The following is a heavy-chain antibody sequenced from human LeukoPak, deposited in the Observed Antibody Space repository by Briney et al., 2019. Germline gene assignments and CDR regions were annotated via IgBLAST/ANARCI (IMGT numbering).Heavy chain of an antibody. CDR2: INPNSGGT. D-gene: IGHD2-2*01. J-gene: IGHJ3*02. V-gene: IGHV1-2*02. Sequence: ASVKVSCKASGYTFIGYYMHWVRQAPGQGLEWMGWINPNSGGTNYARKFQGRVTMTRDTSISTAYMELSRLSSDDTAVYYCARGSDIVVIDIWGQGTMVTVSS. CDR1: GYTFIGYY. CDR3: ARGSDIVVIDI.